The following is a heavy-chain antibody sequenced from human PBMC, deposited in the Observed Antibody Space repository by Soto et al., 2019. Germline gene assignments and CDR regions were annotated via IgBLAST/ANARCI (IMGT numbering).Heavy chain of an antibody. CDR2: IIPILGIA. V-gene: IGHV1-69*02. D-gene: IGHD3-10*01. CDR1: GGTFSSYT. Sequence: QVQLVQSGAEVKKPGSSVKVSCKASGGTFSSYTISWVPQAPGQGLEWMGRIIPILGIANYAKKFQGRVTITADKSTSTAYMELSSLRSEDTAVYYCSSLISSGYYYGMNVWGQGTTVTVSS. J-gene: IGHJ6*02. CDR3: SSLISSGYYYGMNV.